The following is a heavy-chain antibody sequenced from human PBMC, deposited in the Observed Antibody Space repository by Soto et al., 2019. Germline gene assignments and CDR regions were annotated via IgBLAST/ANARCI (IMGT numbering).Heavy chain of an antibody. D-gene: IGHD5-12*01. CDR2: ISSSSSYI. Sequence: EVQLVESGGGLVKPGGSLRLSCAASGFTFSSYSMNWVRQAPGKGLEWVSSISSSSSYIYYADSVKGRFTISRDNAKNSLYLQMNSLRDEDTAVYYCARTGYSGYDFDPWGQGTLVTVSS. CDR3: ARTGYSGYDFDP. CDR1: GFTFSSYS. V-gene: IGHV3-21*01. J-gene: IGHJ5*02.